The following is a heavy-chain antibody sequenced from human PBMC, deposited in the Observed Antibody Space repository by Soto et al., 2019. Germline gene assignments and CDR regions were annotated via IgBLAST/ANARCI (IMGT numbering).Heavy chain of an antibody. CDR3: GRTKDYVYGVDV. CDR2: IYHNERT. Sequence: QVQLQESGPGLVKPSGTLSLTCAVSGTSISSSQWWSWVRQPPGKGLEWIGEIYHNERTNYNPSLKSRLTISLDKSKNQVSLKLRSVTAADTATYYCGRTKDYVYGVDVWGQGTTVTVSS. J-gene: IGHJ6*02. V-gene: IGHV4-4*02. CDR1: GTSISSSQW.